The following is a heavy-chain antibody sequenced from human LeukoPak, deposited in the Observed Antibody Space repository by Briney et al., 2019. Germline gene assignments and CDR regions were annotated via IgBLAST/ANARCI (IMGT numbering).Heavy chain of an antibody. Sequence: ASVKVPCKVSGYTLTELSMHWVRQAPGKGLEWMGGFDPEDGETIYAQKFQGRVSMTEDTSTDTAYMELSSLRSEDTAVYYCATDPHSSGYYTGFDYSGQGTLVTVSP. J-gene: IGHJ4*02. CDR3: ATDPHSSGYYTGFDY. CDR1: GYTLTELS. CDR2: FDPEDGET. V-gene: IGHV1-24*01. D-gene: IGHD3-22*01.